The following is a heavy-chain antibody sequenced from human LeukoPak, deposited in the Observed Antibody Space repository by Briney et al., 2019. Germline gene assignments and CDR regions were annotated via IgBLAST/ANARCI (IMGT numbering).Heavy chain of an antibody. CDR2: INAGNGNT. J-gene: IGHJ4*02. CDR3: ARGGYSYGQIDY. V-gene: IGHV1-3*03. CDR1: GYTFTSYA. Sequence: VASVTVSCKASGYTFTSYAMHWVRQAPGQRLEWMGWINAGNGNTKYSQEFQGRVTITRDTSASTAYMELSSLRSEDMAVYYCARGGYSYGQIDYWGQGTLVTVSS. D-gene: IGHD5-18*01.